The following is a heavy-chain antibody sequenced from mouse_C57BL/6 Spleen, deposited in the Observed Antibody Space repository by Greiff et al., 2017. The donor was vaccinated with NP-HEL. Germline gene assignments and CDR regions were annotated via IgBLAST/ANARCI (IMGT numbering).Heavy chain of an antibody. V-gene: IGHV1-52*01. CDR3: ARGGAYYGNGGAMDS. J-gene: IGHJ4*01. CDR2: IDPSDSET. D-gene: IGHD2-10*01. CDR1: GYTFTSYW. Sequence: QVQLQQPGAELVRPGSSVKLSCKASGYTFTSYWMHWVKQRPIQGLEWIGNIDPSDSETHYNQKFKDKATLTVDISSSTAYMQLSSLTSEDSAVYACARGGAYYGNGGAMDSWGQGTSVTVAS.